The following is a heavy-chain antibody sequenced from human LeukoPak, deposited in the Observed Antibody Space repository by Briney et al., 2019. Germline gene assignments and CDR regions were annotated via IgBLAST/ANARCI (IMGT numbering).Heavy chain of an antibody. CDR3: ARVGTTGTTAISYYYGMDV. Sequence: ASGKVSCKASGYTFTSYGISWVRQAPGQGLEWMGWISAYNGNTNYAQKLQGRVTMTTDTSTSTAYMELRSLRSDDTAVYYCARVGTTGTTAISYYYGMDVWGQGTTVTVSS. D-gene: IGHD1-1*01. CDR2: ISAYNGNT. V-gene: IGHV1-18*01. CDR1: GYTFTSYG. J-gene: IGHJ6*02.